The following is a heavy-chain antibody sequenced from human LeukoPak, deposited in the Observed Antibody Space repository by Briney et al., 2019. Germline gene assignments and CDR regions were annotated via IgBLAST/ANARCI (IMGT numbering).Heavy chain of an antibody. Sequence: GGSLRLSCATSGFTLSSYGMHWVRQAPGKGLEWVAIIAHDGVNKYYTDSVKGRFTISRENSRNTLSLQMNSLRPEDTAVYYCARDWGASGWYNWFDPWGQGTLVTASS. D-gene: IGHD6-19*01. CDR3: ARDWGASGWYNWFDP. CDR2: IAHDGVNK. CDR1: GFTLSSYG. V-gene: IGHV3-30*19. J-gene: IGHJ5*02.